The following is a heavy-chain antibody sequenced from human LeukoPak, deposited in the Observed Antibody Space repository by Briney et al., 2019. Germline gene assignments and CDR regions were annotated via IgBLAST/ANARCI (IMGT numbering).Heavy chain of an antibody. V-gene: IGHV4-59*01. D-gene: IGHD3-16*02. J-gene: IGHJ4*02. CDR3: ARVLTGGIVFDY. CDR1: GGSISSSY. CDR2: IYYSEST. Sequence: SETLSLTCTVSGGSISSSYWSWIRQPPGKGLEWIGYIYYSESTNYSPSLKSRVTISVDTSKNQFSLKLSSVTAADTAVYYCARVLTGGIVFDYWGQGTLVTVSS.